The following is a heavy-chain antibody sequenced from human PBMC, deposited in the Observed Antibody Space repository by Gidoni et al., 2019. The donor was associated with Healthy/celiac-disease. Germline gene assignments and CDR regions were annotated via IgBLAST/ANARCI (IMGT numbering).Heavy chain of an antibody. D-gene: IGHD3-22*01. J-gene: IGHJ5*02. CDR3: ARVTMIVPSQYGYWFDP. CDR2: IIPIFGTA. Sequence: QVQLVQSGAEVKKPGSSVKVSCKASGGTFSSYAISWVRQAPGQGLEWMGGIIPIFGTANYAQKFQGRVTITADESTSTAYMELSSLRSEDTAVYYCARVTMIVPSQYGYWFDPWGQGTLVTVSS. V-gene: IGHV1-69*12. CDR1: GGTFSSYA.